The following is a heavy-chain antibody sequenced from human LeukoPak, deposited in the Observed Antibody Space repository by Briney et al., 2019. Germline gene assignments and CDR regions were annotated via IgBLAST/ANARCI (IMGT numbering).Heavy chain of an antibody. CDR3: ASSYDFRGVLWFDP. CDR2: ISSSGSTI. J-gene: IGHJ5*02. Sequence: GGSLRLSCAASGFTFSSYEMNWVRQAPGKGLEWVSYISSSGSTIYYADSVKGRFTISRDNAKNSLYLQMNSLRAEDTAVYYCASSYDFRGVLWFDPWGQGTLDTVSS. D-gene: IGHD3-3*01. CDR1: GFTFSSYE. V-gene: IGHV3-48*03.